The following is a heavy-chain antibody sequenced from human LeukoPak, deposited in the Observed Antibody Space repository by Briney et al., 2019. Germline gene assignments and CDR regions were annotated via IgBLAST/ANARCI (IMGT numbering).Heavy chain of an antibody. Sequence: PGGSLRLSCAASGFTFSSYGMHWVRQAPGKGLEWVAVISYDGSNKYYADSVKGRFTISRDNSKNTLYLQMNSLRAEDTAVYHCAKSDTRSGGSCYDYWGQGTLVTVSS. D-gene: IGHD2-15*01. V-gene: IGHV3-30*18. CDR3: AKSDTRSGGSCYDY. J-gene: IGHJ4*02. CDR1: GFTFSSYG. CDR2: ISYDGSNK.